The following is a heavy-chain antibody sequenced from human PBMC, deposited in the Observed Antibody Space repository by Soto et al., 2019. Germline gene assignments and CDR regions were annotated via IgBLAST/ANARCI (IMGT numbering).Heavy chain of an antibody. CDR3: ARGGRTRYYYDSSGYL. Sequence: SETLSLTCAVSGGSISSGGYSWSWIRQPPGKGLEWIGYIYHSGSTYYNPSLKSRVTISVDTSKNQFSLKLSSVTAADTAVYYCARGGRTRYYYDSSGYLWGQGTLVTVSS. J-gene: IGHJ4*02. CDR2: IYHSGST. V-gene: IGHV4-30-2*01. CDR1: GGSISSGGYS. D-gene: IGHD3-22*01.